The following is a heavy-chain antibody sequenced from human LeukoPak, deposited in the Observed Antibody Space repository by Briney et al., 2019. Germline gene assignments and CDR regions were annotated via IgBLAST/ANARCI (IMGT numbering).Heavy chain of an antibody. CDR3: ERQRVRAYAY. V-gene: IGHV4-39*01. J-gene: IGHJ4*02. CDR1: GGSISSSSYY. Sequence: DTLSLTCTVSGGSISSSSYYWAWIRQPPGNGLEWIGSIYYSGSTYDNPSLKSRVTISVDTSKKQSSMRLSSLTAADTAVYYCERQRVRAYAYWGQGTLVTVSS. CDR2: IYYSGST. D-gene: IGHD3-10*01.